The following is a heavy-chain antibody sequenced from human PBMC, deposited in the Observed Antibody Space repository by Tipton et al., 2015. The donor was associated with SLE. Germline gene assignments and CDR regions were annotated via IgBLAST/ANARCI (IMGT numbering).Heavy chain of an antibody. CDR3: ASRSSSSHFDY. D-gene: IGHD6-6*01. Sequence: LRLSCAVSGYSISSGYYWGWFRQPPGKGLEWIGYIYYSGSTNYNPSLKSRVTISVDTSKNQFSLKLSSVTAADTAVYYCASRSSSSHFDYWGQGTLVTVSS. CDR2: IYYSGST. CDR1: GYSISSGYY. J-gene: IGHJ4*02. V-gene: IGHV4-38-2*01.